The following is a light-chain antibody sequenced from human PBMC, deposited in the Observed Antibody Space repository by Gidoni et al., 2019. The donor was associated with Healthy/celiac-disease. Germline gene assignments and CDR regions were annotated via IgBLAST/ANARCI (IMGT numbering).Light chain of an antibody. CDR2: GKN. CDR1: SLRNYY. Sequence: SSELTQDPAVSVALGQTVRITCQGDSLRNYYASWYQQKPGQAPILVIYGKNSRPSGIPDRFSGSSSGNTASLTITGAQAEDEADYYCNSRDSSRNHLFGAGTKVTVL. CDR3: NSRDSSRNHL. J-gene: IGLJ1*01. V-gene: IGLV3-19*01.